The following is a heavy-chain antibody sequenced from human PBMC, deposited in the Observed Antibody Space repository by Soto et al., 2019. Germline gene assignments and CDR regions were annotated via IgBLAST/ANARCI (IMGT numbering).Heavy chain of an antibody. CDR3: AKEKYRVRGPSPLYFDY. D-gene: IGHD3-10*01. Sequence: HPGGSLRLSCAASGFTFDDYAMHWVRQAPGKGLEWVSGISWNSGSIGYADSVKGRFTISRDNAKNSLYLQMNSLRAEDTALYYCAKEKYRVRGPSPLYFDYWGKGTLVTVSS. CDR2: ISWNSGSI. CDR1: GFTFDDYA. V-gene: IGHV3-9*01. J-gene: IGHJ4*02.